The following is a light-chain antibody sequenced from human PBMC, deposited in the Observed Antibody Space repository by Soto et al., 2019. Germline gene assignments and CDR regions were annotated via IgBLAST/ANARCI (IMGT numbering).Light chain of an antibody. V-gene: IGKV1-39*01. CDR1: QSISIY. CDR3: QQSYNIPRAT. Sequence: DIQMTQSPSSLSASVGDRVTITCRASQSISIYLNWYRQKPGKAPKVLIYAASSLQSGVPPRFSGSGSGTDFTLTISSLQPEDFATYFCQQSYNIPRATFGQGTKVDI. J-gene: IGKJ1*01. CDR2: AAS.